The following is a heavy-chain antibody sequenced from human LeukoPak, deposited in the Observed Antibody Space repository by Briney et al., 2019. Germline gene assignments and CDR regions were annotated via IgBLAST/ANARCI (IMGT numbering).Heavy chain of an antibody. Sequence: PGGSLRLSCAASGFTFDDYGMSWVRQAPGKGLEWVSGINWNGGSTGYADSVKGRFTISRDNSKNSLYLQMNSLRTEDTALYYCANLEGLILGAVDYWGQGTLVTVSS. CDR1: GFTFDDYG. V-gene: IGHV3-20*04. D-gene: IGHD1-26*01. CDR3: ANLEGLILGAVDY. CDR2: INWNGGST. J-gene: IGHJ4*02.